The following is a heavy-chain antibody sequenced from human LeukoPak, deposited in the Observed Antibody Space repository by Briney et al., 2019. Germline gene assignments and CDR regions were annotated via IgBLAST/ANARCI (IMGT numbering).Heavy chain of an antibody. V-gene: IGHV4-4*07. CDR2: IYTSGST. CDR3: ARDVVRGVVGLQAYGWFDP. CDR1: GGSISSYY. D-gene: IGHD3-10*01. Sequence: PSETLSLTCTVSGGSISSYYWSWIRQPAGKGLEWIGRIYTSGSTNYSPSLKSRVTMSVDTSKNHFSLKLSSVTAADTAVYYCARDVVRGVVGLQAYGWFDPWGQGTLVPVSS. J-gene: IGHJ5*02.